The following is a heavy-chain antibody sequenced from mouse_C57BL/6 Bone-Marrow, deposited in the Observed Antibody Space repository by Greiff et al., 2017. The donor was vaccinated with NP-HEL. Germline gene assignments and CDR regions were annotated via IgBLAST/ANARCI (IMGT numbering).Heavy chain of an antibody. D-gene: IGHD1-1*01. V-gene: IGHV1-81*01. CDR3: ARRGYGSSYEDYFDY. Sequence: QVQLKQSGAELARPGASVKLSCKASGYTFTSYGISWVKQRTGQGLEWIGEIYPRSGNTYYNEKFKGKATLTADKSSSTAYMELRSLTSEDSAVYFCARRGYGSSYEDYFDYWGQGTTLTVSS. J-gene: IGHJ2*01. CDR1: GYTFTSYG. CDR2: IYPRSGNT.